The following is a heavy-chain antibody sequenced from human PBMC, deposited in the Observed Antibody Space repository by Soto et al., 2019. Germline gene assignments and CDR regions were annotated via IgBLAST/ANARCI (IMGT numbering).Heavy chain of an antibody. J-gene: IGHJ4*02. CDR3: ARHNTDSGGFDY. Sequence: ASETLSLTCTVSGGSISSSSYYWGWIRQPPGKGLEWIGSIYYSGSTYYNPSLKGRVTISVDTSKNQFSLKLSSVTAADTAVYSCARHNTDSGGFDYWGQGTLVTVSS. D-gene: IGHD5-12*01. CDR1: GGSISSSSYY. V-gene: IGHV4-39*01. CDR2: IYYSGST.